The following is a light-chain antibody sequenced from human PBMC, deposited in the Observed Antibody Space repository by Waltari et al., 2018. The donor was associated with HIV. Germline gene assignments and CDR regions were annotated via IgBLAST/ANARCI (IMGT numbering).Light chain of an antibody. V-gene: IGLV7-43*01. Sequence: QTVVTQEPSLTVSPGGTGTHTCASSTGAVTTGSYPTWFQQKPGPPPRSLIYSTDNKTSWTPPRFSGSLLGGKAALTLSGVQPEDEAEYYCLLYYGGAQRYVFGTGTKVTVL. J-gene: IGLJ1*01. CDR2: STD. CDR1: TGAVTTGSY. CDR3: LLYYGGAQRYV.